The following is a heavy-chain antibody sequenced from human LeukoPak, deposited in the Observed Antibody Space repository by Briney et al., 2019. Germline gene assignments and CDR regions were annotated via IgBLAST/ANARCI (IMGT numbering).Heavy chain of an antibody. CDR3: ASDDSDAFDI. CDR2: ISSSGSTI. J-gene: IGHJ3*02. CDR1: GFTFTNAW. Sequence: RSGGSLRLSCAASGFTFTNAWMSWVRQAPGKGLEWVSYISSSGSTIYYADSVKGRFTISRDNAKNSLYLQMNSLRAEDTAVYYCASDDSDAFDIWGQGTMVTVSS. V-gene: IGHV3-11*04. D-gene: IGHD3-22*01.